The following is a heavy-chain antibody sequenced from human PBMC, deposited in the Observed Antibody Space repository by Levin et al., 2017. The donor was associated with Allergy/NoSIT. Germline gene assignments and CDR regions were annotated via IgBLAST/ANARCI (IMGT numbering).Heavy chain of an antibody. Sequence: SQTLSLTCAVFDSSISNGDWWGWIRQPPGKGLEWIGHIYYSGSTYYNASLKSRVTMSADTSKNRISLKLSSVTAVDTAVYYCARKGYGYFFDYWGQGALVTVSS. D-gene: IGHD5-18*01. CDR2: IYYSGST. CDR1: DSSISNGDW. CDR3: ARKGYGYFFDY. J-gene: IGHJ4*02. V-gene: IGHV4-28*01.